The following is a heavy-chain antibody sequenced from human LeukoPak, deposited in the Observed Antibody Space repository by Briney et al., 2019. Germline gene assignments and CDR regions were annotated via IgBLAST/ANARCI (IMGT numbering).Heavy chain of an antibody. CDR1: GYTFTGYH. J-gene: IGHJ4*02. CDR2: INPNSGGT. Sequence: ASVKVSCKASGYTFTGYHMHWVRQAPGQGLEWMGWINPNSGGTNYAQKFQGRVTMTRDTSISTAYMELSRLRSGDTAVYYCARVKSGYYDSSGYYRFDYWGQGTLVAVSS. D-gene: IGHD3-22*01. V-gene: IGHV1-2*02. CDR3: ARVKSGYYDSSGYYRFDY.